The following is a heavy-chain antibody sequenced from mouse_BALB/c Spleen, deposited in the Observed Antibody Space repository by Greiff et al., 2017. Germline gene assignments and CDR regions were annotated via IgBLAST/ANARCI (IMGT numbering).Heavy chain of an antibody. Sequence: VQLKESGPSLVKPSQTLSLTCSVTGDSITSGYWNWIRKFPGNKLEYMGYISYSGSTYYNPSLKSRISITRDTSKNQYYLQLNSVTTEDTATYYCARYSGRDWYFDVWGAGTTVTVSS. J-gene: IGHJ1*01. CDR2: ISYSGST. V-gene: IGHV3-8*02. D-gene: IGHD4-1*01. CDR3: ARYSGRDWYFDV. CDR1: GDSITSGY.